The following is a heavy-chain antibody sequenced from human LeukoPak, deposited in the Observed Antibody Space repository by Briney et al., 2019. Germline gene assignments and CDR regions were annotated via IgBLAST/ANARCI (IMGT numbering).Heavy chain of an antibody. CDR2: IGTAGDT. CDR1: GFTFSSYD. D-gene: IGHD2-15*01. CDR3: ARANPYCSGGSCYADAFDI. Sequence: GGSLRLSCAASGFTFSSYDMHWVRQAPGKGLEWVSAIGTAGDTYYPGSVKGRFTISRENAKNSLYLQMNSLRAGDTAVYYCARANPYCSGGSCYADAFDIWGQGTMVTVSS. J-gene: IGHJ3*02. V-gene: IGHV3-13*04.